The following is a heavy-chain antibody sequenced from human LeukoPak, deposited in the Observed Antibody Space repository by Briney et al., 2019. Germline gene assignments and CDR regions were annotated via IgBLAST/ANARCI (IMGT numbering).Heavy chain of an antibody. V-gene: IGHV1-69*01. J-gene: IGHJ5*02. CDR1: GGTFSSYA. CDR3: ARGPQGSGCYSPLDWFDP. CDR2: IIPIFGTA. D-gene: IGHD3-10*01. Sequence: ASVKVSCKASGGTFSSYAISWVRQAPGQGLEWMGGIIPIFGTANYAQKFQGRVTITADESTSTAYMELSSLRSDDTAVYYCARGPQGSGCYSPLDWFDPWGQGTLVTVSS.